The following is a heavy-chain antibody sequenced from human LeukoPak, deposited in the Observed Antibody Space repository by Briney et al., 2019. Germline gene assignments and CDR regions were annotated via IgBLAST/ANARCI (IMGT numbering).Heavy chain of an antibody. Sequence: GGSQRLSCAASGFTMSSYAMSWVRQAPGKGLEWVSVISASGTSTYYADSVKGRLTISRDNSKSTLYLQMNSLRGEDTAIYYCAGLRGYDYVWGSRRGQGTLVTVSS. D-gene: IGHD3-16*01. J-gene: IGHJ4*02. CDR1: GFTMSSYA. V-gene: IGHV3-23*01. CDR3: AGLRGYDYVWGSR. CDR2: ISASGTST.